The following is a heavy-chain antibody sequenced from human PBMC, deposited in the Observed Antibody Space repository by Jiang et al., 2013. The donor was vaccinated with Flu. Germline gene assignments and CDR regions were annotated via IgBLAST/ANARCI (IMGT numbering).Heavy chain of an antibody. CDR3: ARDPGDESSSAAGDWFDS. V-gene: IGHV1-2*06. D-gene: IGHD2-2*01. J-gene: IGHJ5*01. CDR1: YH. Sequence: YHVHWVRQAPGQGLEWMGRINPKTGVTNYAQKFRDRVTLTRDTSINTAYMEVSRLQSDDMAIYYCARDPGDESSSAAGDWFDSWGQGTLVTVSS. CDR2: INPKTGVT.